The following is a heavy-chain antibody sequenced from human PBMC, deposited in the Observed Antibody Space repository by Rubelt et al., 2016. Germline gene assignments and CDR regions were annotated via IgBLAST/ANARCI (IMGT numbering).Heavy chain of an antibody. CDR2: INSDGSST. J-gene: IGHJ4*02. V-gene: IGHV3-74*02. CDR3: AREWGFGVAPIDY. CDR1: GFSFSNYA. D-gene: IGHD3-3*01. Sequence: EVQLLESGGGLVQPGGSLRLSCVASGFSFSNYAMSWVRQAPGKGLEWVSRINSDGSSTSYADSVKGRFTISRDNAKNTLYLQMTSLRAEETAVYYCAREWGFGVAPIDYWGQGTLVTVSS.